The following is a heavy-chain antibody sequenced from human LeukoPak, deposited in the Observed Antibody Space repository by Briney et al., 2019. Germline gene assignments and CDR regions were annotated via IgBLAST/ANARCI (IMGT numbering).Heavy chain of an antibody. CDR3: ARTSADDSSGYLDY. J-gene: IGHJ4*02. D-gene: IGHD3-22*01. CDR2: ISSSSSYI. CDR1: GFTFSSYS. V-gene: IGHV3-21*01. Sequence: GSLRLSCAASGFTFSSYSMNWVRQAPGKGLEWVSSISSSSSYIYYADSVKGRFTISRDNAKNTLYLQMNSLRAEDTAVYYCARTSADDSSGYLDYWGQGTLVTVSS.